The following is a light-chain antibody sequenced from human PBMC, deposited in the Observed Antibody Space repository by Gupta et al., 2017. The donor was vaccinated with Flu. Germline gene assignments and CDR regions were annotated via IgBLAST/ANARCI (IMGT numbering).Light chain of an antibody. CDR1: ISYVGGFKF. J-gene: IGLJ2*01. CDR2: EIN. CDR3: SSYAVGNNFI. Sequence: SVTISCTGTISYVGGFKFFSWYQQHPGKAPKVIISEINKRPSGLPDLFSGSKSGNTASLTVSVLQAEDEADYYSSSYAVGNNFIFGGGTKLTVL. V-gene: IGLV2-8*01.